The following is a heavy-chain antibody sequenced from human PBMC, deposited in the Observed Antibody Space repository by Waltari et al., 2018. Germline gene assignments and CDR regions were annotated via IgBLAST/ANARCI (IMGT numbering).Heavy chain of an antibody. D-gene: IGHD3-3*01. CDR3: ARVGDEFWSGYFDY. CDR2: ISAYNGYT. Sequence: QVQLVQSGAEVKKPGASVKVSCQASGYPFTSSGTNWVRQAPGQGLEWMGWISAYNGYTNYAQKVQGRVTMTTDTSTSTAYMELRSLRSDDTAVYYCARVGDEFWSGYFDYWGQGTLVTVSS. V-gene: IGHV1-18*04. CDR1: GYPFTSSG. J-gene: IGHJ4*02.